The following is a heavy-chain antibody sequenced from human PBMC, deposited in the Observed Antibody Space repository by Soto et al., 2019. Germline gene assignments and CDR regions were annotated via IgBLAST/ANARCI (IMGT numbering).Heavy chain of an antibody. CDR2: ISGSGGST. Sequence: GGSLSLSCAASGFTFSSYAMSCVRQALGKGLEWVSAISGSGGSTYYADSVKGRFTISRDNSKNTLYLQMNRLRAEDRAVFYCAKAPTMIVVVQLDYWGQGTLVTVSS. J-gene: IGHJ4*02. CDR3: AKAPTMIVVVQLDY. D-gene: IGHD3-22*01. CDR1: GFTFSSYA. V-gene: IGHV3-23*01.